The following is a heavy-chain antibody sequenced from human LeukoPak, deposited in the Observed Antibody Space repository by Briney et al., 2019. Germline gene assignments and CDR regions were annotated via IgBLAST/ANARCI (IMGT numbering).Heavy chain of an antibody. J-gene: IGHJ6*03. CDR1: GYTFTGYY. D-gene: IGHD6-19*01. Sequence: ASVRVSCKASGYTFTGYYMHWVRQAPGQGLEWMGWINPNSGGTNYAQKFQGRVTMTRDTSISTAYMELSRLKSDDTAVYYCARQAVAGYYMDVWGKGTTVTISS. CDR3: ARQAVAGYYMDV. V-gene: IGHV1-2*02. CDR2: INPNSGGT.